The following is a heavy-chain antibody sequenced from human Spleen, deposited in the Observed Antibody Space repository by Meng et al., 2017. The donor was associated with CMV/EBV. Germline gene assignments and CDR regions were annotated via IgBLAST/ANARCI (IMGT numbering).Heavy chain of an antibody. CDR1: YDFISSISYW. D-gene: IGHD6-25*01. Sequence: SYDFISSISYWWGWIRQPPGKGLEWIGGICYSGSTYYNPSLKSRVTISVDTSKNQFSLNLSSVTAADTAVYYCARHATPSVAAPLDYWGQGTLVTVSS. CDR2: ICYSGST. CDR3: ARHATPSVAAPLDY. J-gene: IGHJ4*02. V-gene: IGHV4-39*01.